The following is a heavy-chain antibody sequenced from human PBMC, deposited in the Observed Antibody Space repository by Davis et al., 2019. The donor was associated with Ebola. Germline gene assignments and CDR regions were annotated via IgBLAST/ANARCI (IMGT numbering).Heavy chain of an antibody. CDR1: GGSISSSNW. V-gene: IGHV4-4*02. CDR2: IYHSGSP. D-gene: IGHD3-10*01. Sequence: GSLRLSCAVSGGSISSSNWWSWVRQPPGKGLEWIGAIYHSGSPNYNPSLKSRVTISVDTSKNQFSLKLSSVTAADTAVYYCARGGLTMVRGVMDYYYYYGMDVWGQGTTVTVSS. CDR3: ARGGLTMVRGVMDYYYYYGMDV. J-gene: IGHJ6*02.